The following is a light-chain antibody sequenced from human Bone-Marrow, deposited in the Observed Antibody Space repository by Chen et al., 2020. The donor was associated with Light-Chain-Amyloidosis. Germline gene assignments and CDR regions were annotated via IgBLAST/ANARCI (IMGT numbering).Light chain of an antibody. CDR3: CSYAGDSWV. V-gene: IGLV2-8*01. CDR2: EVI. Sequence: QSALTPPPSASGSPGQSVTISRTGTNSDVGRYDYVSWYQQHPGKAPKFLIYEVIKRSSGVPERFAGSKSGNTASLTVSGRQAEDEADYYCCSYAGDSWVFGGGTKLTVL. J-gene: IGLJ3*02. CDR1: NSDVGRYDY.